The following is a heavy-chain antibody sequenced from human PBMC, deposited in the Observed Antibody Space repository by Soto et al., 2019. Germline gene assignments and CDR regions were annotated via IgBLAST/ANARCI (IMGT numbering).Heavy chain of an antibody. CDR1: GFTFSDYW. V-gene: IGHV3-74*01. CDR2: IYSDGSAT. Sequence: PGGSLRLSCAASGFTFSDYWMNWVRQTPGKGLVWVSRIYSDGSATSYAQSERGRFTISRDNARSTVFLQMNSLRAEDTAVYYCARDPENHSHDWRFDSWGQGTLVTVSS. J-gene: IGHJ4*02. D-gene: IGHD3-3*01. CDR3: ARDPENHSHDWRFDS.